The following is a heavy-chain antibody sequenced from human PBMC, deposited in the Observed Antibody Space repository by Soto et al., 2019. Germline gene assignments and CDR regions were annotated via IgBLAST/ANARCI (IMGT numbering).Heavy chain of an antibody. CDR1: GYSINSDDY. J-gene: IGHJ5*01. Sequence: SETLSLTCPVSGYSINSDDYWGWIRQPPGTGLEWIASIYHSVSTFYNPSLRSRVTISIDTSKNQFSLKLTSVTAADTAGYYCARVIDDSSGYFNSWGQGSLVTVSA. CDR2: IYHSVST. V-gene: IGHV4-38-2*02. CDR3: ARVIDDSSGYFNS. D-gene: IGHD3-22*01.